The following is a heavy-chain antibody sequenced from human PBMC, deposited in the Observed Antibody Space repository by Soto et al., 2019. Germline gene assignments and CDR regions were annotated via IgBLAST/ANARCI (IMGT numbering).Heavy chain of an antibody. V-gene: IGHV5-10-1*01. CDR1: GYTFTSYW. Sequence: GESLKISCKGSGYTFTSYWISWVRQMPGKGLEWMGRIDPSDSYTDYSPSFQGHVTISADKSISTAYLQWSNLKASDTAMYYCAKHQWLAPFDPWGQGTQVTVSS. J-gene: IGHJ5*02. D-gene: IGHD6-19*01. CDR2: IDPSDSYT. CDR3: AKHQWLAPFDP.